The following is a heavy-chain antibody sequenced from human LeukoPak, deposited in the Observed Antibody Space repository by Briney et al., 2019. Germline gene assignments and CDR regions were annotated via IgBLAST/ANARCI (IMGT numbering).Heavy chain of an antibody. V-gene: IGHV3-23*01. J-gene: IGHJ6*02. CDR3: AKCQTNYYGSGKVYYGMDV. Sequence: GGSLRLSCAASGFTFSSYAMSWVRQAPGKGLEWVSAISGSGGSTYYADSVKGRFTISRDNSKNTLYLQMNSLRAEDTAVYYRAKCQTNYYGSGKVYYGMDVWGQGTTVTVSS. CDR2: ISGSGGST. CDR1: GFTFSSYA. D-gene: IGHD3-10*01.